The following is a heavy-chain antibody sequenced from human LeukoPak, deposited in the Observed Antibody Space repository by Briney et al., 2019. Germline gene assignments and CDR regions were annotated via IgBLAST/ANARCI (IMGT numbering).Heavy chain of an antibody. Sequence: GGSLRLSCAASGFTFDDYAMHWVRQAPGKGLEWVSGISWNSGSIGYADSVKGRFTISRDNAKNSLYLQMNSLRAEDTALYYCAKARGYRSSLVVYYFDYWGQGTLVTVSS. J-gene: IGHJ4*02. CDR3: AKARGYRSSLVVYYFDY. CDR1: GFTFDDYA. V-gene: IGHV3-9*01. CDR2: ISWNSGSI. D-gene: IGHD6-13*01.